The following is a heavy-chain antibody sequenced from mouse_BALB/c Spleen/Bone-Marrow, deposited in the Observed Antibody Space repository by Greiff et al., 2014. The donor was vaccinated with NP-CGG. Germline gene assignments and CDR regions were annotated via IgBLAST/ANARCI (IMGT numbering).Heavy chain of an antibody. CDR2: INPYNDGT. Sequence: LVESGPELVKPGASVKMSCKASGYAFTSYVIHWVKQKPGQGLEWIGNINPYNDGTKYNEKFKGKATLTSDKSSSTAYMELSSLTSEDSAVYYCARSLYGYDWYFDVWGAGTTVTVSS. J-gene: IGHJ1*01. CDR3: ARSLYGYDWYFDV. D-gene: IGHD2-2*01. V-gene: IGHV1-14*01. CDR1: GYAFTSYV.